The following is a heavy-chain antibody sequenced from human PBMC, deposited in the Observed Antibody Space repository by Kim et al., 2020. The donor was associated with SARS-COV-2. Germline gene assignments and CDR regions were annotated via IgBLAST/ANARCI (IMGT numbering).Heavy chain of an antibody. CDR2: FDPEDGET. D-gene: IGHD1-26*01. CDR3: ATDCRGLLRLLAFDI. J-gene: IGHJ3*02. V-gene: IGHV1-24*01. CDR1: RYTLTELS. Sequence: ASVKVSCKVSRYTLTELSMHWVRQAPGKGLEWMGGFDPEDGETIYAQKFQGRVTMTEDTSTDTAYMELSSLRSEDTAVYYCATDCRGLLRLLAFDIWGQGTMVTVSS.